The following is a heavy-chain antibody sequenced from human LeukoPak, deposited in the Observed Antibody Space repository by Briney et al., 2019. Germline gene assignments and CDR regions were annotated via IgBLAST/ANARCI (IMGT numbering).Heavy chain of an antibody. V-gene: IGHV4-59*01. CDR3: ARKVGRGGYSYGYKGWFDP. D-gene: IGHD5-18*01. J-gene: IGHJ5*02. Sequence: SETLSLTCTVSGGSIRSYYWSWIGQPPGKGLEWIGYIYYSGSTNYNPSLKSRVTISVDTSKNQFSLKLSSVTAADTAVYYCARKVGRGGYSYGYKGWFDPWGQGTLVTVSS. CDR2: IYYSGST. CDR1: GGSIRSYY.